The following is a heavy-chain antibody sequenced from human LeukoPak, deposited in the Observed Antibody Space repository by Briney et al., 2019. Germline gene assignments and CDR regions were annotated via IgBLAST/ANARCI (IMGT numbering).Heavy chain of an antibody. J-gene: IGHJ6*02. CDR3: AKDVRVGGGGMDV. CDR2: ISDSGASK. CDR1: GFTFSTYA. Sequence: GGSLRLSCAASGFTFSTYAMTWVRQAPGKGLEWVSLISDSGASKHYAASVKGRFTISRDNSKNTVSLQMNSLRAEDTAVYYCAKDVRVGGGGMDVWGQGTPVTVSS. D-gene: IGHD1-26*01. V-gene: IGHV3-23*01.